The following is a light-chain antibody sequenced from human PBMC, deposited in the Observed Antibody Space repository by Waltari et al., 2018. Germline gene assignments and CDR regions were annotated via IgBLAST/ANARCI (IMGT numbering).Light chain of an antibody. CDR3: QQHCTTPLT. Sequence: DTVMTQPPYSLAVPLGEGAPVTCTFTQSVLYCSNNVHYLAWYQQKPGQPPKLRIYRAHTRESGVPDRFSGSGSGTDFTLTISSLQAEDVAVYYCQQHCTTPLTFGGGTKVEIK. V-gene: IGKV4-1*01. CDR1: QSVLYCSNNVHY. J-gene: IGKJ4*01. CDR2: RAH.